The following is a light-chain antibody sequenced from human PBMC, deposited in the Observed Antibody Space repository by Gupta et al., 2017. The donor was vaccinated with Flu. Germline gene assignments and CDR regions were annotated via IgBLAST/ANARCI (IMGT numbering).Light chain of an antibody. V-gene: IGKV1-39*01. CDR1: QSISSY. CDR2: AAS. J-gene: IGKJ2*01. CDR3: QQSYSTPYT. Sequence: LSSLSASVGDRVTITCRASQSISSYLNWYQQKPGKAPKLLIYAASSLQSGVPSRFGGSGSGTDFTLTISSLQPEDFATYYCQQSYSTPYTFGQGTKLEI.